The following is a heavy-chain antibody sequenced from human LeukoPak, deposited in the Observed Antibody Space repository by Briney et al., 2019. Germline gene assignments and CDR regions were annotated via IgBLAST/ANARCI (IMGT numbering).Heavy chain of an antibody. J-gene: IGHJ5*02. V-gene: IGHV3-23*01. D-gene: IGHD3-10*01. CDR2: ISNNGGST. CDR3: AKLWFGGYNWFDP. CDR1: GFTFSSYA. Sequence: GGSLRLSCAGSGFTFSSYAMSWVRQAPGKGLEWVSTISNNGGSTHYADSVKGRFTISRDNSKNTLYLQMNSLRAEDTAVYYCAKLWFGGYNWFDPWGQGTLVTVSS.